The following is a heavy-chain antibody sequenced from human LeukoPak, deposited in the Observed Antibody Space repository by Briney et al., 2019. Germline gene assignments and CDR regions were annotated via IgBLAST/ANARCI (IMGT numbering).Heavy chain of an antibody. D-gene: IGHD2-15*01. CDR1: RFTFSNYA. CDR3: AKDTYVQLGYCSDY. CDR2: ISGSGGTT. V-gene: IGHV3-23*01. Sequence: PGGSLRLSCAASRFTFSNYAMSWVRQAPGKGLEWVSAISGSGGTTYNADSVKGRFTISRDNSKNTLYLQMNSLRAEDTAVYYCAKDTYVQLGYCSDYWGQGTLVTVSS. J-gene: IGHJ4*02.